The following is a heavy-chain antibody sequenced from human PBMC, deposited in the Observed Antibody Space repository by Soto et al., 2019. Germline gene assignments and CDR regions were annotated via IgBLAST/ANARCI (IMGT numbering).Heavy chain of an antibody. D-gene: IGHD3-3*01. Sequence: PSETLSLTCTVSGGSISSYYWSWIRQPPGKGLEWIGYIYYSGSTNYNPSLKSRVTISVDTSKNQFSLKLSSVTAADTAVYYCARGAFLDRTTNWFDPWGQGTLVTVSS. V-gene: IGHV4-59*01. CDR2: IYYSGST. CDR1: GGSISSYY. J-gene: IGHJ5*02. CDR3: ARGAFLDRTTNWFDP.